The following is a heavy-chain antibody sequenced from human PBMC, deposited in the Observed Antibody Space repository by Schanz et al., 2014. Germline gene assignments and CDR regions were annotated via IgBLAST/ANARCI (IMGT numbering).Heavy chain of an antibody. CDR3: VRVSFADPRLYRGMDRDIDY. Sequence: EVQLVESGGGLVQPGGSLRLSCAASGFSVGNKYMNWVRQAPGKGLEWVSFIYIGGNTYYADSVKGRLTISRDDAKKSMYLQMNNLRAEDTAVYYCVRVSFADPRLYRGMDRDIDYWGQGTLVTVSS. V-gene: IGHV3-66*01. CDR1: GFSVGNKY. CDR2: IYIGGNT. D-gene: IGHD5-18*01. J-gene: IGHJ4*02.